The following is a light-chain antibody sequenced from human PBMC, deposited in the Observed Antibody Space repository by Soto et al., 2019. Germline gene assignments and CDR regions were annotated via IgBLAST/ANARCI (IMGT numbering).Light chain of an antibody. CDR1: SSNIGNNY. V-gene: IGLV1-51*01. J-gene: IGLJ2*01. CDR3: GTWDTSLYTVV. Sequence: QSVLTKPPSVSAAPGQKVTISCSGSSSNIGNNYVSWYQQLPGTAPKFLIYDDYKRPSGIPDRLSGSKSGTSATLVITGLQTGDEADYYCGTWDTSLYTVVFGGGTKLTVL. CDR2: DDY.